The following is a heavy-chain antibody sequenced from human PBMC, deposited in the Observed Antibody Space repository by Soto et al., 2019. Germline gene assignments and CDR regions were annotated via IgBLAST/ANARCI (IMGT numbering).Heavy chain of an antibody. Sequence: PGESLKISCAASGFTFNIYGMHWVRQAPDKGLEWVALISYDGSNQYYADSVKGRFTISRDNSENTLFLQMNSLRADDTAVYYCAKDQASGQGSFDSWGQGTLVTVSS. CDR3: AKDQASGQGSFDS. J-gene: IGHJ4*02. CDR1: GFTFNIYG. V-gene: IGHV3-30*18. CDR2: ISYDGSNQ.